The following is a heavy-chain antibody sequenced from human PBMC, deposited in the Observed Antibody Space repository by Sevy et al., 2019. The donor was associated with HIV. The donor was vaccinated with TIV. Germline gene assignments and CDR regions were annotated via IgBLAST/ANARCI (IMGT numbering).Heavy chain of an antibody. CDR3: ARDYYDSSGPIYNWFDP. J-gene: IGHJ5*02. V-gene: IGHV4-59*01. D-gene: IGHD3-22*01. CDR2: INYSGST. CDR1: GGSISSYY. Sequence: SETLSLTCTVSGGSISSYYWSWIRQPPGKGLEWIGYINYSGSTNYNPSLKSRVTISVDTSKNQFSLKLSSVTAADTAVYYCARDYYDSSGPIYNWFDPWGQGTLVTVSS.